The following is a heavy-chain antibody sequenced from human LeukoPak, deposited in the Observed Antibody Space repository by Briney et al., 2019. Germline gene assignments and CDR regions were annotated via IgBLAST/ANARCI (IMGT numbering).Heavy chain of an antibody. CDR3: ARSLDTRTNAFDI. J-gene: IGHJ3*02. Sequence: SETLSLACAVSGGSISSGGYSWSWIRQPPGKGLEWIGYIYYSGSTYYNPSLKSRVTISLDTSKNQFSLKLRSVTAADTAVYYCARSLDTRTNAFDIWGQGTMVTVSS. CDR2: IYYSGST. V-gene: IGHV4-30-4*07. CDR1: GGSISSGGYS. D-gene: IGHD5-18*01.